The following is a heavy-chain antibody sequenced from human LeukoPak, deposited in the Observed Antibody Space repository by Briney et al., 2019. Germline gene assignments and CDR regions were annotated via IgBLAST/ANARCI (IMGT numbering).Heavy chain of an antibody. V-gene: IGHV4-34*01. Sequence: SETLSLTCAVYGGSFSGYYWSWIRQPPGKGLEWIGEINHSGSTNYNPSLKSRVTISVDTSKNQFSLKLSSVTAADTAVYYCARGLLRGYSYLEYWGQGTLVTVSS. CDR3: ARGLLRGYSYLEY. D-gene: IGHD5-18*01. CDR2: INHSGST. J-gene: IGHJ4*02. CDR1: GGSFSGYY.